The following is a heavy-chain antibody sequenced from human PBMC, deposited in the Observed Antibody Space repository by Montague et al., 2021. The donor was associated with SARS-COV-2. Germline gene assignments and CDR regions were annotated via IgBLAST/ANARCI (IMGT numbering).Heavy chain of an antibody. V-gene: IGHV4-34*01. D-gene: IGHD3-10*01. J-gene: IGHJ6*03. CDR1: GTSFSGYY. CDR2: INHGGST. Sequence: SETRSLTCAVHGTSFSGYYWNWIRQPPGKGLEWIGEINHGGSTKYSPSLKSRLTISADTSKNQFSLELTSVAAADTAVYYCARLRDGVVPSPILGVGPYYSYYYMDVWGRGTTVTVSS. CDR3: ARLRDGVVPSPILGVGPYYSYYYMDV.